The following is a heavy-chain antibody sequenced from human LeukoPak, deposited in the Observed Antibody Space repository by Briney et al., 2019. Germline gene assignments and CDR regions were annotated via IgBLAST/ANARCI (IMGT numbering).Heavy chain of an antibody. V-gene: IGHV1-18*01. CDR1: GYTFTTYG. Sequence: EASVKVSCKTSGYTFTTYGVTWVRQAPRQGLEWMGWISAYNGDTHYAQKLQGRVTMTTDTSTSTAYMELRSLRSDDTAVYYCARDYKKGVAGTDYWGQGTLVTVSS. CDR2: ISAYNGDT. J-gene: IGHJ4*02. D-gene: IGHD6-19*01. CDR3: ARDYKKGVAGTDY.